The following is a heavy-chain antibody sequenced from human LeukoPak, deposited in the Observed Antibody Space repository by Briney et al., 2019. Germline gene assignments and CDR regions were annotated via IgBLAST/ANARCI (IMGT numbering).Heavy chain of an antibody. D-gene: IGHD3-10*01. Sequence: GGSLRLSCTASGFTFSSYAMSWVRQAPGKGLEWVSLTHNDGNTYYADSVKGRFTISRDNSKNTLYLQMNSLRAEDTAVYYCARVQRDYYGSGSYPDYWGQGTLVTVSS. CDR1: GFTFSSYA. CDR2: THNDGNT. J-gene: IGHJ4*02. V-gene: IGHV3-53*01. CDR3: ARVQRDYYGSGSYPDY.